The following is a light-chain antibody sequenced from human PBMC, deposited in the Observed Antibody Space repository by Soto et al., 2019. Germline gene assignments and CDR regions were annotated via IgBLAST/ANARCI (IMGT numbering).Light chain of an antibody. J-gene: IGKJ2*01. Sequence: EIVLTQSPGTLSLSPGERATLSCRASQSVSSSYLAWYQQKPGQAPRLLIYGASSRATGIPDRFSGSGSGTDFTLTINWLELEDFAVYYCHQYGSSPYTFGQGTKLEI. CDR2: GAS. CDR3: HQYGSSPYT. V-gene: IGKV3-20*01. CDR1: QSVSSSY.